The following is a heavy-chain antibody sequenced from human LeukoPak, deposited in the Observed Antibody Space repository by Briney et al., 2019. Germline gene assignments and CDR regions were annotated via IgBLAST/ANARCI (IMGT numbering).Heavy chain of an antibody. V-gene: IGHV4-39*01. CDR3: AKTRGRGQVEPGTIGYINH. D-gene: IGHD2-8*01. CDR2: INYGGTT. J-gene: IGHJ5*02. CDR1: GGSISSSYYY. Sequence: SETLSLTCTVSGGSISSSYYYWAWIRQPPGKGLERIGCINYGGTTHYNPSLGSKVTISVERSNNQLPRRRSDVTAADTALYYCAKTRGRGQVEPGTIGYINHWGRGTLVTVSS.